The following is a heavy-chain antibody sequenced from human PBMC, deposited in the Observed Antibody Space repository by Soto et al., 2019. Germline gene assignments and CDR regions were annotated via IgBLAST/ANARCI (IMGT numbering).Heavy chain of an antibody. CDR3: AKDGSGSSYYYYYYMDV. CDR2: ISGRGVTT. J-gene: IGHJ6*03. CDR1: GFTFSSYA. Sequence: GGSLRLSCAASGFTFSSYAMSWVRQAPGKGLEWVSGISGRGVTTDYADSGKGRFTISSDNSKNTLYLQMNSLRAEDTAVYYCAKDGSGSSYYYYYYMDVWGKGTTVTVSS. V-gene: IGHV3-23*01. D-gene: IGHD3-10*01.